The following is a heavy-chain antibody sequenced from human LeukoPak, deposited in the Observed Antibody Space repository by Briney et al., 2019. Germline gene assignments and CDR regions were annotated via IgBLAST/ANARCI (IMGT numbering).Heavy chain of an antibody. CDR3: ARGPLSMVRGVIRVDWFDP. Sequence: ASVKVSCKASGYTFTSYAMHWVRQAPGQRLEWMGWINAGNGNTKYSQKFQGRVTITRDTSASTVYMELSSLRSEDTAVYYCARGPLSMVRGVIRVDWFDPWGQGTLVTVSS. CDR1: GYTFTSYA. CDR2: INAGNGNT. J-gene: IGHJ5*02. V-gene: IGHV1-3*01. D-gene: IGHD3-10*01.